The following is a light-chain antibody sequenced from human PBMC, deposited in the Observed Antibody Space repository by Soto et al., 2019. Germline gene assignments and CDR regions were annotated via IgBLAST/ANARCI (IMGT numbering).Light chain of an antibody. CDR1: SSDVGGYNY. CDR2: DVN. CDR3: CSYAGSFTWV. Sequence: QSALTQPRSVSGSPGQSVAISCTGTSSDVGGYNYVSWYQQHPGKAPKLMIYDVNSRPSGVPDRFSASKSGNTASLTISGLQAEDEADYYCCSYAGSFTWVFGGGTQLTVL. V-gene: IGLV2-11*01. J-gene: IGLJ3*02.